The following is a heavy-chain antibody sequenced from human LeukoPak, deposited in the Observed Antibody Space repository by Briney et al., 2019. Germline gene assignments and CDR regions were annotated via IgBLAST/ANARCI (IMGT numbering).Heavy chain of an antibody. V-gene: IGHV4-61*02. Sequence: SETLSLTCTVSGGSISSRNYYWSWIRQPAGKGLEWIGRIYTSGSTTYNPSLKSRVTISGDTSQNQFSLRLSSVTAADTAVYYCARASYSYDISGWVPFDYWGQGTLVTVSS. CDR3: ARASYSYDISGWVPFDY. D-gene: IGHD3-22*01. J-gene: IGHJ4*02. CDR2: IYTSGST. CDR1: GGSISSRNYY.